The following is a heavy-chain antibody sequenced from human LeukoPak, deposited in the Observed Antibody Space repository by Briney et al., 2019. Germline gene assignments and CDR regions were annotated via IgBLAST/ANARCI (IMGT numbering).Heavy chain of an antibody. CDR3: ASAHSGWSLL. V-gene: IGHV4-61*01. CDR2: IYYSGST. Sequence: SETLSLTCTVSGGSVSSGSYYWSWIRQPPGKGLEWIGYIYYSGSTNYNPSLKSRVTISVDTSKNQFSLKLSSATAADTAVYYCASAHSGWSLLWGQGTLVTVSS. CDR1: GGSVSSGSYY. J-gene: IGHJ4*02. D-gene: IGHD6-19*01.